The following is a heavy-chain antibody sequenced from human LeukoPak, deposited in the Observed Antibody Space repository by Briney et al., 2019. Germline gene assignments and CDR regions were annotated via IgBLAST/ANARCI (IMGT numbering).Heavy chain of an antibody. CDR1: GFTFSSNW. D-gene: IGHD1-26*01. V-gene: IGHV3-74*01. CDR3: VRDLGGRSGH. CDR2: INEGESTT. Sequence: GGSLRLSCAASGFTFSSNWMHWVRQAPGKGLVWVSRINEGESTTNYADSVKGRSTIFRDNAKNTLYLQMNSLRAEDTAVYYCVRDLGGRSGHWGQGTLVTVSS. J-gene: IGHJ4*02.